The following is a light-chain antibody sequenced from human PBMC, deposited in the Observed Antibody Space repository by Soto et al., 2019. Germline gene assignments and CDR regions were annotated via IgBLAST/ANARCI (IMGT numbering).Light chain of an antibody. V-gene: IGKV3-20*01. Sequence: EIVLTQSPGTLSLSPGERATLSCRASQSVGSRFLAWYQQKPGQAPRLLIYGASSRATGIPDRFSGSGSGTDFTLTISRLEPEDFATYYCQQANSFPLTFGGGTKVDI. CDR1: QSVGSRF. J-gene: IGKJ4*01. CDR2: GAS. CDR3: QQANSFPLT.